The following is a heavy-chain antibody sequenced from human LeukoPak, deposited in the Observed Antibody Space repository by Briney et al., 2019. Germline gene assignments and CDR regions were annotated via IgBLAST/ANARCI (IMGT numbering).Heavy chain of an antibody. CDR1: GFTFSAYW. Sequence: GGSLRLSCAASGFTFSAYWMSWVRQAPGKGLEWVANIKLDGSEKYYVDSVKGRFTISRDNAKNSLYLQMNSLTAEGTAVYYCARPLGSSSSGFFYWGQGTLVTVSS. D-gene: IGHD6-6*01. J-gene: IGHJ4*02. CDR3: ARPLGSSSSGFFY. V-gene: IGHV3-7*01. CDR2: IKLDGSEK.